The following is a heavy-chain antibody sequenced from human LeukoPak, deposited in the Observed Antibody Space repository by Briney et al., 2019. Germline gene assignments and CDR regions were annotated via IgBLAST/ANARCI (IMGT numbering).Heavy chain of an antibody. Sequence: GASVKVSCTASGYTFTGYYMHWVRQAPGQGLEWMRWINPNSGGTNYAQKFQGWVTMTRDTSISTAYMELSRLRSDDTAVYYCARERRTYSGSHRPPNWFDPWGQGTLVTVSS. CDR1: GYTFTGYY. CDR3: ARERRTYSGSHRPPNWFDP. J-gene: IGHJ5*02. D-gene: IGHD1-26*01. CDR2: INPNSGGT. V-gene: IGHV1-2*04.